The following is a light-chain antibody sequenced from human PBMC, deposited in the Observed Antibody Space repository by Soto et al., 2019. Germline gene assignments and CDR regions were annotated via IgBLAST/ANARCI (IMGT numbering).Light chain of an antibody. V-gene: IGKV3-20*01. Sequence: EIMVTPSPGTPSLSTGEIATLACRASQSISNDHLAWYQQKPGQAPRLLIYGTSNRATGGIADRFSGSGSGTDFTLTISRLEPEDFAVYYCQYYGSSVTFAGGTKVDI. CDR3: QYYGSSVT. CDR1: QSISNDH. J-gene: IGKJ4*01. CDR2: GTS.